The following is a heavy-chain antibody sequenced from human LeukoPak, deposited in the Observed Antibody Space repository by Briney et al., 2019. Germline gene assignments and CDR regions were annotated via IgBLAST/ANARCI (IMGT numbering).Heavy chain of an antibody. CDR2: IYYSGST. J-gene: IGHJ4*02. CDR3: AREPHDILTGCFDY. V-gene: IGHV4-61*01. CDR1: GGSVSSGSYY. D-gene: IGHD3-9*01. Sequence: SETLSLTCTVSGGSVSSGSYYWSWIRQPPGEGLEWIGYIYYSGSTNYNPSLKSRVTISVDTSKNQFSLKLSSVTAADTAVYYCAREPHDILTGCFDYWGQGTLVTVSS.